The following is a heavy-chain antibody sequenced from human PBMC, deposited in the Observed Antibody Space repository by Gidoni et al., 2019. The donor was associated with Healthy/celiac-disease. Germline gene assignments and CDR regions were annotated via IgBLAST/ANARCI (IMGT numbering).Heavy chain of an antibody. Sequence: QVQLVQSGAEVKKPGASVKVSCKASGYTFTSYDINWVRQATGQGLEWMGWMNPNSGNTGYAQKFQGRVTMTRNTSRSTAYMELSSLRSEDTAVYYCARGGVATTFLRWYYYYGMDVWGQGTTVTVSS. CDR2: MNPNSGNT. CDR3: ARGGVATTFLRWYYYYGMDV. D-gene: IGHD5-12*01. CDR1: GYTFTSYD. J-gene: IGHJ6*02. V-gene: IGHV1-8*01.